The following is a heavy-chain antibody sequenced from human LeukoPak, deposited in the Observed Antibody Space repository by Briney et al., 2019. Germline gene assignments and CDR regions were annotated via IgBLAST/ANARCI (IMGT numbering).Heavy chain of an antibody. V-gene: IGHV4-59*03. CDR2: IYGSGNT. D-gene: IGHD3-3*01. J-gene: IGHJ5*02. CDR3: AHILGRITIFGVASPNWFDP. Sequence: PSETLSLTCTVSGGSISGWYWSWIRQPPGKGLEWIGYIYGSGNTNYNPSLKSRVTMSIDTSKNQFSLKLTSVTAADTATYYCAHILGRITIFGVASPNWFDPWGRGTLVTVSS. CDR1: GGSISGWY.